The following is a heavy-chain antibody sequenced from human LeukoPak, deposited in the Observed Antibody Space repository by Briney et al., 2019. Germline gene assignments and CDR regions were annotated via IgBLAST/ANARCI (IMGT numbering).Heavy chain of an antibody. J-gene: IGHJ4*02. CDR3: ARDREAVATCDY. V-gene: IGHV4-39*07. CDR1: GGSISSSSYY. CDR2: IYYSGST. Sequence: PSETLSLTCTVSGGSISSSSYYWGWIRQPPGKGLEWIGSIYYSGSTYYNPSLKSRVTISVDTSKNQFSLKLSSVTAADTAVYYCARDREAVATCDYWGQGTLVTVSS. D-gene: IGHD6-19*01.